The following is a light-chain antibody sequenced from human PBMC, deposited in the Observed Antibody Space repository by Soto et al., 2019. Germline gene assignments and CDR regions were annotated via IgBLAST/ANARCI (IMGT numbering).Light chain of an antibody. V-gene: IGKV1-33*01. J-gene: IGKJ2*01. Sequence: DIQMSQSPSSLSVSVGDRVTITCQASQDIRNYLNWYQQKPGKAPKLLIYDASNLETGVPSRFSGSGSGTGFTFTISSLQPEDIATYYCQQYDNLPYTFGQGTKLEI. CDR3: QQYDNLPYT. CDR1: QDIRNY. CDR2: DAS.